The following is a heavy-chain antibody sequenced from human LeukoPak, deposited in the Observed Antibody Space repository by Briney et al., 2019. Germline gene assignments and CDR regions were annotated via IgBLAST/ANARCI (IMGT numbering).Heavy chain of an antibody. V-gene: IGHV1-69*04. J-gene: IGHJ5*02. CDR2: IIPILGIA. CDR1: GGTFSSYT. D-gene: IGHD3-10*01. CDR3: AREDYYGSGFDP. Sequence: SVKVSCKASGGTFSSYTISWVRQAPGQGLEWMGRIIPILGIANYAQKFQGRVPITADKSTSTAYMELSRLRSEDTAVYYCAREDYYGSGFDPWGQGSLVTVSS.